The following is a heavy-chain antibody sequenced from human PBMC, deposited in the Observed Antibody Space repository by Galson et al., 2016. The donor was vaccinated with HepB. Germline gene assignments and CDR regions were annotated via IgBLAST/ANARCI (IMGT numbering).Heavy chain of an antibody. D-gene: IGHD3-10*01. CDR3: ARSLGTYYDPFEY. CDR1: GGSISRGGYY. CDR2: IFYTGST. J-gene: IGHJ4*02. V-gene: IGHV4-31*03. Sequence: TLSLTCTVSGGSISRGGYYWSWIRQHPGKGLEWIGYIFYTGSTDHNSSLKSRVTISLDKSKNQFSLKLSSVTAADTAVYYCARSLGTYYDPFEYWGQGTLVTVSS.